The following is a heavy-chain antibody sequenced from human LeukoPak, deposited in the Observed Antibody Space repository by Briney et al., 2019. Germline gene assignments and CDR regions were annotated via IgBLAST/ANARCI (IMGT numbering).Heavy chain of an antibody. D-gene: IGHD3-10*01. CDR3: ARVCVTLDSGGYNWFDP. CDR1: GYTFAGYG. CDR2: ISAYNGNT. Sequence: ASVKVSCKASGYTFAGYGITWVRQAPGQGLEWMGWISAYNGNTNYAQNLQGRVTMTTDTSTSTVYMELRSLTSDDTAVYYCARVCVTLDSGGYNWFDPWGQGTQVTVSS. V-gene: IGHV1-18*01. J-gene: IGHJ5*02.